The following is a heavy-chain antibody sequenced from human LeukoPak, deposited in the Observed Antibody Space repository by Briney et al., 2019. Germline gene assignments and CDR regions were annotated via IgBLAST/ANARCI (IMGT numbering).Heavy chain of an antibody. J-gene: IGHJ6*02. D-gene: IGHD3-3*01. CDR1: GGSISSYY. CDR2: IYYSGST. CDR3: ARGPYDFWSGYLYYYYGMDV. V-gene: IGHV4-59*01. Sequence: SETPSLTCTVSGGSISSYYWSWFRQPPGKGLEWIGYIYYSGSTNYNPSLKSRVTISVDTSKNQFSLKLSSVTAADTAVYYCARGPYDFWSGYLYYYYGMDVWGQGTTVTVSS.